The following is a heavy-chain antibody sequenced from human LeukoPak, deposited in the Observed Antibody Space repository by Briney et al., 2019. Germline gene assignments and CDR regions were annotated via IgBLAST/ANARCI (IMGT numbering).Heavy chain of an antibody. D-gene: IGHD1-26*01. Sequence: PGGSLRLSCAASGFTFSSYSMNWVRQAPGKGLEWVSSISSSSYIYYADSVKGRFTISRDNAKNSLYLQMNSLRAEDTAVYYCARIPWRELPGAIDYWGQGTLVTVSS. J-gene: IGHJ4*02. CDR1: GFTFSSYS. CDR2: ISSSSYI. CDR3: ARIPWRELPGAIDY. V-gene: IGHV3-21*01.